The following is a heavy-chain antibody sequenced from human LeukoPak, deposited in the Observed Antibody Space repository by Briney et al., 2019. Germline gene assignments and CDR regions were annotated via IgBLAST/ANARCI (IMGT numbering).Heavy chain of an antibody. J-gene: IGHJ6*02. D-gene: IGHD2-2*02. CDR1: GGTFSSYA. Sequence: GASVKVSCKASGGTFSSYAISWVRQAPGQGLEWMGGIIPIFGTANYAQKFQGRVTITADESTSTAYMELSSLRSEDTAVYYCARVGYCSSTSCYTRYYYYGMDVWGQGTTVTVSS. V-gene: IGHV1-69*13. CDR2: IIPIFGTA. CDR3: ARVGYCSSTSCYTRYYYYGMDV.